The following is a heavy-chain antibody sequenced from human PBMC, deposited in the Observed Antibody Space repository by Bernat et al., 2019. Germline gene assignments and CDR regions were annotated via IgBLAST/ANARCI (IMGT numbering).Heavy chain of an antibody. D-gene: IGHD2-2*01. Sequence: QVQLVESGGGLVQPGRSLRLSCAASRFTFSNSGMHWVRQAPGKGLEWVSVIWYDGSNRYYADSVKGRFTISRDNSKNTLYLQMNSLRAEDTAVYYFAREGDCSSTSCTIDYWGQGTLVTVSS. CDR3: AREGDCSSTSCTIDY. V-gene: IGHV3-33*01. J-gene: IGHJ4*02. CDR1: RFTFSNSG. CDR2: IWYDGSNR.